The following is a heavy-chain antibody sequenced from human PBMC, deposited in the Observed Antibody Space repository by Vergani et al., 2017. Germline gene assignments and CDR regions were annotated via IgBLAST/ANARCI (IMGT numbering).Heavy chain of an antibody. CDR3: ARDRGCSGGSCYSPGLFDP. CDR2: IWYDGSNK. Sequence: QVQLVESGRGVVQPGRSLRLSCAASGFTFSSYGMHWVRQAPGKGLEWVAVIWYDGSNKYYADSVKGRFTISRDNSKNTLYLRMNSLRAEDTAVYYCARDRGCSGGSCYSPGLFDPWGQGTLVTVSS. J-gene: IGHJ5*02. V-gene: IGHV3-33*01. CDR1: GFTFSSYG. D-gene: IGHD2-15*01.